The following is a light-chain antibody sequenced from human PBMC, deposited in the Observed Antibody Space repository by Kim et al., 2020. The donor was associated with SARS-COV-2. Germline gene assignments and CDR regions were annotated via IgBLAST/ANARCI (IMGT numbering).Light chain of an antibody. CDR2: RAS. CDR1: QGINNK. CDR3: QQISDYPLT. Sequence: ASVGARVTITCRASQGINNKLAWYQQKPGKAPNLLIYRASSLQSGVPSRFSGSGSETEFTLTINSLQPEDFATYFCQQISDYPLTFGRGTKVDIK. J-gene: IGKJ4*01. V-gene: IGKV1-9*01.